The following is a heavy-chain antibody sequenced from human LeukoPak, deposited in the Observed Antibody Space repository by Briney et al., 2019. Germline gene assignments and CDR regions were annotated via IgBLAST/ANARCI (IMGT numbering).Heavy chain of an antibody. CDR2: INLDGSEK. CDR1: EFTFSNCW. Sequence: GGSLRLSCATSEFTFSNCWMSWVRQAPGKGLEWVANINLDGSEKYYVDSVKGRFTISRDNAKNSLYLQMNSLRAEDTAVYYCARDRGHYYGSGSYSQYWYFDLWGRGTLVTVSS. CDR3: ARDRGHYYGSGSYSQYWYFDL. V-gene: IGHV3-7*01. D-gene: IGHD3-10*01. J-gene: IGHJ2*01.